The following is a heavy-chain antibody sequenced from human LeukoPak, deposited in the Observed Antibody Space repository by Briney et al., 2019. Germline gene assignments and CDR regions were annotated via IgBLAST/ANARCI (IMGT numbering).Heavy chain of an antibody. Sequence: SETLSLTCTVSGGSISSSSYYWGWIRQPPGKGLEWIGSIYYSGSTYYNPSLKSRATISVDTSKNQFSLKLSSVTAADTAVYYCARRGIAAAGAFDYWGQGTLVTVSS. CDR1: GGSISSSSYY. V-gene: IGHV4-39*01. J-gene: IGHJ4*02. CDR3: ARRGIAAAGAFDY. CDR2: IYYSGST. D-gene: IGHD6-13*01.